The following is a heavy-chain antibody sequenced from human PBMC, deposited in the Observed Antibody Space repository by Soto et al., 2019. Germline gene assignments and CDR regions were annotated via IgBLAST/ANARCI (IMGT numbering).Heavy chain of an antibody. CDR3: TTGSVEGY. CDR1: GFSFSRAW. Sequence: EVQLLESGGGLVKPGGSLRLSCAASGFSFSRAWMNWVRQAPGKGLEWVGRIRTKSEGERTGYPAPVQGRFINWRDDSKSTLYLEMTRLKIGDTAVYYCTTGSVEGYWGQGTLVTVSS. V-gene: IGHV3-15*07. D-gene: IGHD1-26*01. CDR2: IRTKSEGERT. J-gene: IGHJ4*02.